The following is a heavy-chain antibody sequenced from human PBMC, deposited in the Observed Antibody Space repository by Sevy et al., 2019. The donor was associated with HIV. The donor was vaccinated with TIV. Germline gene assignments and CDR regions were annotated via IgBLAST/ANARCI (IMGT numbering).Heavy chain of an antibody. Sequence: GGSLRLSCAASAFTFSTYAMHWVRQAPGKGLEWVAVISYDGSHKYYADSVKGRFTISRDDSKSSLYLQMNTLRAEDTAVYYCLRGGGGYWGQETLVTVSS. J-gene: IGHJ4*02. V-gene: IGHV3-30*03. CDR3: LRGGGGY. CDR2: ISYDGSHK. D-gene: IGHD5-12*01. CDR1: AFTFSTYA.